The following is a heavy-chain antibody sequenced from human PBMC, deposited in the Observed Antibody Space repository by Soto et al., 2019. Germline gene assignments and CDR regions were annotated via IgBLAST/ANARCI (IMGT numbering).Heavy chain of an antibody. D-gene: IGHD6-6*01. CDR1: GFTFSDYY. CDR2: ISSSGSTI. CDR3: ARYYSSSSDSWFDP. J-gene: IGHJ5*02. V-gene: IGHV3-11*01. Sequence: QVQLVESVGGLVKPGGSLRLSCAASGFTFSDYYMSWIRQAPGKGLEWVSYISSSGSTIYYADSVKGRFTISRDNAKKSLYLQMNSLRAEDTAVYYCARYYSSSSDSWFDPWGQGTLVTVSS.